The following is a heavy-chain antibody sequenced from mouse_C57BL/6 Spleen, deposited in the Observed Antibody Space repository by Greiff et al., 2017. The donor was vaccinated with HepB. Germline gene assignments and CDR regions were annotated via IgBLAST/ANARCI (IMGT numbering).Heavy chain of an antibody. Sequence: QVQLQQPGAELVRPGTSVKLSCKASGYTFTSYWMHWVKQRPGQGLEWIGVIDPSDSYTNYNQKFKGKATLTVDTSSSTAYMQLSSLTSEDSAVYYCARPSYYGSSLDYWGQGTTLTVSS. J-gene: IGHJ2*01. V-gene: IGHV1-59*01. CDR1: GYTFTSYW. D-gene: IGHD1-1*01. CDR2: IDPSDSYT. CDR3: ARPSYYGSSLDY.